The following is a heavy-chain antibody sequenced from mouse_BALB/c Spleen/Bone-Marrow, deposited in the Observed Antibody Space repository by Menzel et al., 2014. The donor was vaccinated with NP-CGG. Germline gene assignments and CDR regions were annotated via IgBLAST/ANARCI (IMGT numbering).Heavy chain of an antibody. D-gene: IGHD2-12*01. J-gene: IGHJ2*01. V-gene: IGHV1-54*01. CDR2: INPGSGGT. CDR1: GYAFTNYL. CDR3: ARGDYSSYYFDY. Sequence: EQLQQSGAELVRPGTSVKVSCKASGYAFTNYLIEWVKQRPGQGLEWIGVINPGSGGTNYNEKFKGKATLTAYKSSSTAYMQLGSLTSDDSAVYFCARGDYSSYYFDYWGQGTTLTVSS.